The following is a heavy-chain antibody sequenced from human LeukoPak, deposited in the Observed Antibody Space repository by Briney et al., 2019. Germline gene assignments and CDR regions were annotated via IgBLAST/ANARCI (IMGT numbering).Heavy chain of an antibody. CDR3: ARGVRYFDL. J-gene: IGHJ2*01. CDR1: GDSVSSNSAA. Sequence: SQTLSLTCAISGDSVSSNSAAWNWIRQSPSRGLEWLGRTYFRSKWFNDYALSVKSRIAINPDTSKSQFSLQLNSVTPEDTAVYFCARGVRYFDLWGRGTLVTVSS. CDR2: TYFRSKWFN. V-gene: IGHV6-1*01.